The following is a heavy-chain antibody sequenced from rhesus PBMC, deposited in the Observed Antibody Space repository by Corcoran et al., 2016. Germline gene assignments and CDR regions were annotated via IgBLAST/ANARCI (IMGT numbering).Heavy chain of an antibody. D-gene: IGHD5-24*01. CDR2: ITYSGST. Sequence: QVQLQESGPGLVKPSATLSLTCAVSGGSISSGYYYWRWARPPPGKGLEWVGYITYSGSTSYNPSLKSRVTISRDTSKNQFSLKLSSVTAADTAVYYCARDTAGTDYWGQGVLVTVSS. CDR3: ARDTAGTDY. V-gene: IGHV4-122*02. CDR1: GGSISSGYYY. J-gene: IGHJ4*01.